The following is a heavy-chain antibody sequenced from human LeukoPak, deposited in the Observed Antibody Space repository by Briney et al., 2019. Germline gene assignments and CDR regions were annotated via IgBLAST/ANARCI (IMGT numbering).Heavy chain of an antibody. D-gene: IGHD6-19*01. V-gene: IGHV3-30-3*01. CDR1: GFTFSSYA. J-gene: IGHJ4*02. CDR2: ISYDGSNK. CDR3: ARDSKAVAGFFDY. Sequence: GGSLRLSCAASGFTFSSYAMHWVRQAPGKGLEWVAVISYDGSNKYYADSVKGRFTISRDNSKNTLYLQMNSLRAEDTAVYYCARDSKAVAGFFDYWGQGTLVTVSS.